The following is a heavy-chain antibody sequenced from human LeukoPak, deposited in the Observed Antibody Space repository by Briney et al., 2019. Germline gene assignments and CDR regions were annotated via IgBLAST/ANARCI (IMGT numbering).Heavy chain of an antibody. J-gene: IGHJ4*02. D-gene: IGHD7-27*01. CDR3: ARDSGANGY. V-gene: IGHV4-34*01. CDR1: GGSFSGYY. CDR2: INHSGST. Sequence: SETLSLTCAVYGGSFSGYYWSWIRQPPGKGLEWIGEINHSGSTNYNPSLKSRVTISVDTSKNQFSLKLSSVTAADTAVYYCARDSGANGYWGQGTLVTVSS.